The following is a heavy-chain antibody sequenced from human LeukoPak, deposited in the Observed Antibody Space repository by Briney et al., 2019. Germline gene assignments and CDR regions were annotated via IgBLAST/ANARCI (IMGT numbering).Heavy chain of an antibody. D-gene: IGHD1-1*01. Sequence: GGSLRLSCAASGFTFSSYSMNWVRQAPGKGLEWVSVIYSGGSTYYADSVKGRFTISRHNSKNTLYLQMNSLRAEDTAVYYCARDTGTGNYWGQGTLVTVSS. CDR1: GFTFSSYS. CDR2: IYSGGST. J-gene: IGHJ4*02. V-gene: IGHV3-53*04. CDR3: ARDTGTGNY.